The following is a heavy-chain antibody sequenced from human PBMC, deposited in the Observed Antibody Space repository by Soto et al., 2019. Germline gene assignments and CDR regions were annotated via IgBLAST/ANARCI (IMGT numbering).Heavy chain of an antibody. D-gene: IGHD2-15*01. V-gene: IGHV3-30-3*01. CDR3: ARVRGGYCRGGSCYLDYYYHGMDV. CDR2: ISYDGSNK. J-gene: IGHJ6*04. CDR1: GFTFSSYA. Sequence: GGSLRLSCAASGFTFSSYAMHWVRQAPGKGLEWVAVISYDGSNKYYADSVKGRFTISRDNSKNTLYLQMNSLRAEDTAVYYWARVRGGYCRGGSCYLDYYYHGMDVWGKGPRITFSS.